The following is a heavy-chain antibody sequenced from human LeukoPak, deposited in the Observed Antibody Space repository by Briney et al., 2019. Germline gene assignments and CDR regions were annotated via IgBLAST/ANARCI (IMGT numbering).Heavy chain of an antibody. Sequence: ASVKVSCKASGYTFTGYYMHWVRQAPGQGLEWMGWINPNSGGTNYAQKFQGRVTMTRDTSISTAYMELSRLRSDDTAVYYCARAPRGIAVAGNWWFDPWGQGTLVTVSS. CDR3: ARAPRGIAVAGNWWFDP. J-gene: IGHJ5*02. CDR2: INPNSGGT. V-gene: IGHV1-2*02. D-gene: IGHD6-19*01. CDR1: GYTFTGYY.